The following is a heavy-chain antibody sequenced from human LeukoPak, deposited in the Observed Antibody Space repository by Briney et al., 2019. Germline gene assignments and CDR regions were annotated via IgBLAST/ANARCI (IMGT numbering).Heavy chain of an antibody. CDR3: ARDYGWFGELLS. CDR1: GFTFSSYC. D-gene: IGHD3-10*01. V-gene: IGHV3-30*03. J-gene: IGHJ4*02. Sequence: PGGSLRLSCAASGFTFSSYCMHWVRQAPGKGLGRVAVISYDGSNKYYADSVKGRFTISRDNSKNTLYLQMNSLRAEDTAVYYCARDYGWFGELLSWGQGTLVTVSS. CDR2: ISYDGSNK.